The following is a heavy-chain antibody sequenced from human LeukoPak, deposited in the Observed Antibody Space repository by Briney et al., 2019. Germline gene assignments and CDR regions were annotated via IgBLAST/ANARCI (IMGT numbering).Heavy chain of an antibody. D-gene: IGHD3-22*01. CDR2: ISSSSSYI. V-gene: IGHV3-21*01. CDR3: ARASGYYYDSSGTEYFQH. CDR1: GFTFSSYS. Sequence: GGSLRLSCAASGFTFSSYSMNWVRQAPGKGLEWVSSISSSSSYIYYADSVKGRFTISRDNAKNSLYLQMNSLRAEDTAVYYCARASGYYYDSSGTEYFQHWGQGTLVTVSS. J-gene: IGHJ1*01.